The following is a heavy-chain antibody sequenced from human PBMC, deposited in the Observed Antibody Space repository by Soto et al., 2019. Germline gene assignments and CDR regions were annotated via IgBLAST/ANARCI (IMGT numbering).Heavy chain of an antibody. Sequence: EVQLLESGGGLVQPGGSLRLSCAASGFTFSSYAMSWVRQAPGKGLEWVSAISGSGGSTYYADSVKGRFTISRDNSKNTLYLQMHSLRAEDTAVYYCAKDPLGIAAAGTYYYYGMDVWGQGTTVTVSS. CDR2: ISGSGGST. V-gene: IGHV3-23*01. D-gene: IGHD6-13*01. CDR1: GFTFSSYA. CDR3: AKDPLGIAAAGTYYYYGMDV. J-gene: IGHJ6*02.